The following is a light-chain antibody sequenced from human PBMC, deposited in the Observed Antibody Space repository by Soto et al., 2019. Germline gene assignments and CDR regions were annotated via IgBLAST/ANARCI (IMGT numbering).Light chain of an antibody. Sequence: QSVLTQPPSVSGAPGQRVTISGPGGGSNIGAGYDVHWYQQLPGTAPKLLIYGNSNRPSGVPDRFSGSKSGTSASLAITGLQAEDEADYYCQSYDSSLSGYVFGTGTKVTVL. V-gene: IGLV1-40*01. J-gene: IGLJ1*01. CDR1: GSNIGAGYD. CDR2: GNS. CDR3: QSYDSSLSGYV.